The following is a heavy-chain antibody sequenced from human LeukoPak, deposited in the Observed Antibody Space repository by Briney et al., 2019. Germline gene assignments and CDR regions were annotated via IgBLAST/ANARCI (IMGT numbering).Heavy chain of an antibody. D-gene: IGHD3-9*01. CDR2: IYYSGST. V-gene: IGHV4-39*01. CDR1: GGSISSSSYY. Sequence: PSETLSLTCTVSGGSISSSSYYWGWIRQPPGKGLEWIGSIYYSGSTYYNPSLKSRVTISVDTSKNQFSLKLSSVTAADTAVYYCARLMSDILTGYMHPWGQGTLVTVSS. J-gene: IGHJ5*02. CDR3: ARLMSDILTGYMHP.